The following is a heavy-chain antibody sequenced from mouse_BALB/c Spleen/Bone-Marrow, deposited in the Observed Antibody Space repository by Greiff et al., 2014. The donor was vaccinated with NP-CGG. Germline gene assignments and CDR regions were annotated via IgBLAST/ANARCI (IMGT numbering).Heavy chain of an antibody. D-gene: IGHD1-2*01. CDR2: ISDGGSYT. V-gene: IGHV5-4*02. CDR1: GFTLSDYY. CDR3: ARDRRITTATYAMDY. Sequence: EVQLQESGGGLVKPGGSLKLSCAASGFTLSDYYMYWVRQTPEKRLEWVATISDGGSYTYYPDSVKGRFTISRDNAKNNLYLQMSSLKSEDTAMYYCARDRRITTATYAMDYWGQGTSVTVSS. J-gene: IGHJ4*01.